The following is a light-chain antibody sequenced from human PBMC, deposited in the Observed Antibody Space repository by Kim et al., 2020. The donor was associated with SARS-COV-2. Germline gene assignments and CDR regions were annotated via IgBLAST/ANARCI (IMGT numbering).Light chain of an antibody. CDR3: QQYGNSSYT. J-gene: IGKJ2*01. V-gene: IGKV3-20*01. CDR2: GAS. Sequence: FSPGEGATLSCRASQSVSSTCLAWYQQKRGRPPRLLIYGASSRAAGIPDRFSGSASGTDFTLTISRLEPEDFAVYYCQQYGNSSYTFGQGTKLEI. CDR1: QSVSSTC.